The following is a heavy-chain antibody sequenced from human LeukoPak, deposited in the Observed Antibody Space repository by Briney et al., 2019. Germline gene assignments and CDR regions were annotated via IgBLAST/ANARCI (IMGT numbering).Heavy chain of an antibody. CDR2: IYYSGST. J-gene: IGHJ4*02. CDR3: ARHRKWELPHLFDY. Sequence: PSETLSLTCTVSGGSISSSSYYWGWIRQPPGKGLEWIGSIYYSGSTYYNPSLKSRVTISVDTSKNQFSLKLSSVTAADTAVYYCARHRKWELPHLFDYWGQGTLVTVSS. CDR1: GGSISSSSYY. V-gene: IGHV4-39*01. D-gene: IGHD1-26*01.